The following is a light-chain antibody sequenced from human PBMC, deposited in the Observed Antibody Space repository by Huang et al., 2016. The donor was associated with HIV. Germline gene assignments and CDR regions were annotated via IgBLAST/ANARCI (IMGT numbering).Light chain of an antibody. V-gene: IGKV3-11*01. J-gene: IGKJ4*01. CDR1: QSVISH. Sequence: EIMLTQSPATLSLSPGERATLSCRASQSVISHLAWYQQKPGQAPRLLSFDLSNRATCIPARFSGSGSGTDFTLTISSLEPEDFAVYYCQQRSNWPAVTFGGGTKVE. CDR2: DLS. CDR3: QQRSNWPAVT.